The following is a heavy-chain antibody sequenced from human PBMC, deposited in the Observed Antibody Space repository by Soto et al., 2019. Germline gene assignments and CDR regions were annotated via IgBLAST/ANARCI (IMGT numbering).Heavy chain of an antibody. D-gene: IGHD3-3*01. CDR3: ASRSDYYGAAFDI. V-gene: IGHV4-59*11. J-gene: IGHJ3*02. Sequence: SETLSLTCTVSGGSIGYHYWSWIRQPPGKGLEWIGYIYNSDRPIYKPSLKSRVPISVDTSKHQSSLKLSSVTAADPAVYYCASRSDYYGAAFDIWGQGTMVTVSS. CDR1: GGSIGYHY. CDR2: IYNSDRP.